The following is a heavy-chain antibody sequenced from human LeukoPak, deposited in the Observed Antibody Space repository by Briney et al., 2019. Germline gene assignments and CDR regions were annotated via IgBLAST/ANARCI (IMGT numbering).Heavy chain of an antibody. CDR2: MNPNSGNT. J-gene: IGHJ3*02. Sequence: GASVKVSCKASGYTFTSYDINWVRQATGQGLEWMGWMNPNSGNTGYAQKFQGRVTMTRNTSISTAYMELSSLRSEDTAVYYRARSQVTADAFDIWGQGTMVTVSS. D-gene: IGHD2-21*02. V-gene: IGHV1-8*01. CDR3: ARSQVTADAFDI. CDR1: GYTFTSYD.